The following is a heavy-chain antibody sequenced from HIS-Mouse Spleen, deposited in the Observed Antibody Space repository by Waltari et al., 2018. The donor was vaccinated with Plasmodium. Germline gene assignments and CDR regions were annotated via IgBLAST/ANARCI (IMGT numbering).Heavy chain of an antibody. CDR3: ARHRQLAYYFDY. D-gene: IGHD6-6*01. CDR1: GGSISSSSYY. CDR2: IYYSGST. Sequence: QLQLQESGPGLVKPSETLSLTCTVSGGSISSSSYYWGWIRRPPGKGLEWIGSIYYSGSTDYNPSLKSRVTISVDTSKNQFSLKLSAVTAADTAVYYCARHRQLAYYFDYWGQGTLVTVSS. V-gene: IGHV4-39*01. J-gene: IGHJ4*02.